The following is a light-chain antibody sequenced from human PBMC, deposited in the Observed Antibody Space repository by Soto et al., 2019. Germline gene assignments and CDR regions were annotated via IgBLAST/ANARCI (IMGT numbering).Light chain of an antibody. CDR2: DVN. J-gene: IGLJ3*02. V-gene: IGLV2-11*01. CDR3: CSYRGSPWV. CDR1: NSDVGGYDY. Sequence: QSVLPQPRSMSGSPGQSVTISCTGTNSDVGGYDYVSWYQHHPDKAPKLIIYDVNERPSGVPDRFSGSKSGNTASLTISGLQAEDEADYYCCSYRGSPWVFGGGTKLTVL.